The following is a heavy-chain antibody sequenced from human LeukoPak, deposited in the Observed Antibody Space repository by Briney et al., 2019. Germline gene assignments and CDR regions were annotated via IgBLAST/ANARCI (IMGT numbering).Heavy chain of an antibody. Sequence: GGSLRLSCAASGFSFSSYSMDWVRQAPGKGLEWVSIISSGSSYIFYADSVKGRFTISRDNAKNSLYLQMDSLRAEDTAVYSCARGGSGRTQDDTYDIWGQGTKVTVSS. CDR1: GFSFSSYS. D-gene: IGHD3-10*01. CDR2: ISSGSSYI. J-gene: IGHJ3*02. V-gene: IGHV3-21*01. CDR3: ARGGSGRTQDDTYDI.